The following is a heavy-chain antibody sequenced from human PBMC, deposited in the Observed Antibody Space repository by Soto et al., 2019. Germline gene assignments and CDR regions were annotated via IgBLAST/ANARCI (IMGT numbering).Heavy chain of an antibody. CDR2: IHYSGST. J-gene: IGHJ5*02. D-gene: IGHD6-25*01. Sequence: QVQLQESGPGLVEPSQTLSLTCTVSGGSISGAGYYWSWIRQYSGRGLAWFGDIHYSGSTYSNPSLKSRVTISGDTSKTQFCLKRTSVTAADTAVDDCARAGTATAGGANWCDRWGQGTRVTVSS. CDR3: ARAGTATAGGANWCDR. V-gene: IGHV4-31*03. CDR1: GGSISGAGYY.